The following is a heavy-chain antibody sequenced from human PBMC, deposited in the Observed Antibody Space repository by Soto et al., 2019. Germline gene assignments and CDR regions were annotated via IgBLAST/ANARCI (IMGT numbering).Heavy chain of an antibody. CDR1: GFTFSSYA. J-gene: IGHJ6*02. CDR2: ISYDGSNK. Sequence: GGSLRLSCAASGFTFSSYAMHWVRQAPGKGLEWVAVISYDGSNKYYADSVKGRFTISRDNSKNTLYLQMNSLRAEDTAVYYCAKDRAFWSSYGMDVWGQGTTVTVSS. D-gene: IGHD3-3*01. CDR3: AKDRAFWSSYGMDV. V-gene: IGHV3-30-3*01.